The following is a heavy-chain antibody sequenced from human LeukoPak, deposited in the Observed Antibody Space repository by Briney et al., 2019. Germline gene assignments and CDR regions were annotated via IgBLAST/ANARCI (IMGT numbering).Heavy chain of an antibody. D-gene: IGHD2-2*01. CDR2: ISGSGGST. CDR3: AKDMIVVLPSAREYFDY. V-gene: IGHV3-23*01. CDR1: GFTFSSYS. J-gene: IGHJ4*02. Sequence: PGGSLRLSCAASGFTFSSYSMNWVRQAPGKGLEWVSGISGSGGSTYYADSVKGRFTISRDNSKNTVYVQMNRLRAEDTAVYYCAKDMIVVLPSAREYFDYWGQGTLVTVSS.